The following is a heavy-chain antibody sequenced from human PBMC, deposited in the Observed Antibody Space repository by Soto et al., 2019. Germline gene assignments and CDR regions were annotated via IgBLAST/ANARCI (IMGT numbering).Heavy chain of an antibody. CDR1: GFTFSNYG. D-gene: IGHD2-15*01. V-gene: IGHV3-33*01. J-gene: IGHJ6*02. CDR3: ARDYSRYYGMDV. CDR2: IWYDGSNK. Sequence: PGGSLSLSCATSGFTFSNYGIHSHRQAPGKGLESVAVIWYDGSNKYYADSVKGRFTISRDNSKNTMYLQVNSLRAEDTAVYYCARDYSRYYGMDVWGQGTTVTVSS.